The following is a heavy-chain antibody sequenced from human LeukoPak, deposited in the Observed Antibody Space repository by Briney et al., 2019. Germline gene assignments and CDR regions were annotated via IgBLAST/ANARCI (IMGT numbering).Heavy chain of an antibody. CDR3: AKDPRFQGSSGYFDY. D-gene: IGHD3-22*01. Sequence: GRSLRLSCAASGFTFSSYAMHWVRQAPGKGLEWVAMISYDGSNKYYGDAVKGRFTISRDNSTNTLYLQMNSLRAEDTAMYYCAKDPRFQGSSGYFDYWGQGTLVTVSS. J-gene: IGHJ4*02. CDR1: GFTFSSYA. V-gene: IGHV3-30*18. CDR2: ISYDGSNK.